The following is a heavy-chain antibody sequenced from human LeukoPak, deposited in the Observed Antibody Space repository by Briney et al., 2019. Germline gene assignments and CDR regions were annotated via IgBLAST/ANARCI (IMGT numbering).Heavy chain of an antibody. CDR2: IYSSGST. D-gene: IGHD2-8*02. V-gene: IGHV4-4*07. CDR1: GGPISNYY. CDR3: AKEGSCAGGGCYRADFDS. Sequence: PSETLSLTCTVSGGPISNYYWSWIRQPAGKGLEWIGRIYSSGSTNYNLFLKSRVTMSVDTSKSQVSLKLTSVTAADTAVYYCAKEGSCAGGGCYRADFDSWGQGTLVTVSS. J-gene: IGHJ4*02.